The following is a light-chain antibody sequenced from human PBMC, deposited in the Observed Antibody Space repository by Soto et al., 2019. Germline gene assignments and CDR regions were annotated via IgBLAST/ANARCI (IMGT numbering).Light chain of an antibody. CDR3: NSYTSSSTLGVV. J-gene: IGLJ2*01. CDR2: DVS. CDR1: SSDVGGYNY. Sequence: QSALTQPASVSGSPGQSITISCTGTSSDVGGYNYVSWYQQHPGNAPKLMIYDVSNRPSGVSNRFSGSKSGNTASLTISGLQAEDEADYSCNSYTSSSTLGVVFGGGTKLTVL. V-gene: IGLV2-14*01.